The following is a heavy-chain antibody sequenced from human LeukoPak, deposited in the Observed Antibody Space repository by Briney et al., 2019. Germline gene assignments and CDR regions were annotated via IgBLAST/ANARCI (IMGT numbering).Heavy chain of an antibody. Sequence: PSETLSLTCTVSGGSISGSSYYWSWIRQPPGKGLEWIGEINHSGSTNYNPSLKSRVTISVDTSKNQFSLKLSSVTAADTAVYYCARGPRSSWFKESQNYYYYGMDVWGQGTTVTVSS. D-gene: IGHD6-13*01. CDR3: ARGPRSSWFKESQNYYYYGMDV. CDR2: INHSGST. CDR1: GGSISGSSYY. J-gene: IGHJ6*02. V-gene: IGHV4-39*07.